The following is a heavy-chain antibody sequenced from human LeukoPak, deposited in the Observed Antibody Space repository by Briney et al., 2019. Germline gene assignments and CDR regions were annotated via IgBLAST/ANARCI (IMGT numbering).Heavy chain of an antibody. CDR3: ARSGSRWYKAHWYFDL. J-gene: IGHJ2*01. V-gene: IGHV4-4*07. CDR2: IYTSGST. CDR1: GGSISSYY. Sequence: SETLSLTCAVSGGSISSYYWSWIRQPAGKGLEWIGRIYTSGSTNYNPSLKRRVTMSVDTSKNQFSLKLSSVTAADTAVYYCARSGSRWYKAHWYFDLWGRGTLVTVSS. D-gene: IGHD6-13*01.